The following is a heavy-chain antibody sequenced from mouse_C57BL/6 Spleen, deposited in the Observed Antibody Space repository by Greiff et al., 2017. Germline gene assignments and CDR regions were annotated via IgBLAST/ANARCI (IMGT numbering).Heavy chain of an antibody. D-gene: IGHD1-3*01. V-gene: IGHV1-55*01. Sequence: QVQLQQPGAELVKPGASVKMSCKASGYTFTSYWITWVKQRPGQGLEWIGDIYPGSGSTNYNEKFKRKATLTVDTSSSTAYMQLSSLTSEDSAVYYCARPSSSPYAMDYWGQGTSVTVSS. J-gene: IGHJ4*01. CDR2: IYPGSGST. CDR1: GYTFTSYW. CDR3: ARPSSSPYAMDY.